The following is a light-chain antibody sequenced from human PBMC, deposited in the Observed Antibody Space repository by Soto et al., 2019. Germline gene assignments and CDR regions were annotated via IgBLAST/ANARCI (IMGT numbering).Light chain of an antibody. J-gene: IGKJ4*01. Sequence: EIVLTQSPATLSLSPGERATLSCRASQSVSSYLAWYQQKPGQAPRLLIYDASNRATGIPARFSGSGSGTAFTLTITSLETEDFAVYYCQHRSKWLDFGGRTKVDI. V-gene: IGKV3-11*01. CDR1: QSVSSY. CDR2: DAS. CDR3: QHRSKWLD.